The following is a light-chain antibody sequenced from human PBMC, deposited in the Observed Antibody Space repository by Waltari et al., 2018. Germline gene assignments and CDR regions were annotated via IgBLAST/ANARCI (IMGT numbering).Light chain of an antibody. CDR3: QQSRQWPRRT. CDR1: ESVGTD. Sequence: TLMTQSPVPMSLSPGEGVTLSCTASESVGTDVAWYRHKPGQPPRLLIYYANARATGVPARISGSGSGTDFTLTISSLEPEDFAFYYCQQSRQWPRRTFGQGTKLEI. CDR2: YAN. V-gene: IGKV3D-15*01. J-gene: IGKJ2*01.